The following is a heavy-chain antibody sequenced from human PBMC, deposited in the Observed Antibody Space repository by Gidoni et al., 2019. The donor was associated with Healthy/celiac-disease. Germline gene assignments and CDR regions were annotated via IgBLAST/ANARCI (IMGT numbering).Heavy chain of an antibody. CDR2: INNSGST. Sequence: QVQLQQRGARLLKPSETLSLTCPVYVVFFSCYYWSWIRQPPGKGLEWIGEINNSGSTNYNPSLKSRVTISVDTSKNQFSLKLSSVTAADTAVYYCARFVVVTGSNYYYGMDVWGQGTTVTVSS. D-gene: IGHD2-21*02. V-gene: IGHV4-34*01. J-gene: IGHJ6*02. CDR1: VVFFSCYY. CDR3: ARFVVVTGSNYYYGMDV.